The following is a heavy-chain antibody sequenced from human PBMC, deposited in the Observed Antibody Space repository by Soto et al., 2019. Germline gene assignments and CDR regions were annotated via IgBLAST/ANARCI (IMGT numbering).Heavy chain of an antibody. D-gene: IGHD3-22*01. CDR2: ISAYNGNT. J-gene: IGHJ6*02. CDR1: GYTFTSYG. Sequence: QVQLVQSGAEVKKPGASVKVSCKASGYTFTSYGISWVRQAPRQGLEWMGWISAYNGNTNYAQKLQGRVTMTTDTSTSTADMELRSLRSVDTAVYYCAREGDYYDSSGYSAYYYYYGMDVWGQGTTVTVSS. V-gene: IGHV1-18*01. CDR3: AREGDYYDSSGYSAYYYYYGMDV.